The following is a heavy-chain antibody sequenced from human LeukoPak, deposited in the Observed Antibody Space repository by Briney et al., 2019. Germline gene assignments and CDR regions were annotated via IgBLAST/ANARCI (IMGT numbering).Heavy chain of an antibody. CDR3: AKDARYYDSSGYQDY. CDR1: GFTFSSYW. D-gene: IGHD3-22*01. CDR2: ISWNSGSI. J-gene: IGHJ4*02. Sequence: PGGSLRLSCVASGFTFSSYWMSWVRQAPGKGLEWVSGISWNSGSIGYADSVKGRFTISRDNAKNSLYLQMNSLRAEDTALYYCAKDARYYDSSGYQDYWGQGTLVTVSS. V-gene: IGHV3-9*01.